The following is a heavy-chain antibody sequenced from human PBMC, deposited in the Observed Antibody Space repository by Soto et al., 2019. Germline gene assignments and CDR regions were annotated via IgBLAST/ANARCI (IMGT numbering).Heavy chain of an antibody. CDR1: GGSISSGDYY. CDR3: ARVTPTPFPH. V-gene: IGHV4-30-4*01. Sequence: QVQLQESGPGLVNPSQTLSLTCPVAGGSISSGDYYWSWIRQPPGKGLERIGYIYYSGSTYYNTSLKSRVTISVDTSKNQFSLKLSSVTASDTAGDSCARVTPTPFPHGGQGTLVAVSS. D-gene: IGHD4-17*01. J-gene: IGHJ1*01. CDR2: IYYSGST.